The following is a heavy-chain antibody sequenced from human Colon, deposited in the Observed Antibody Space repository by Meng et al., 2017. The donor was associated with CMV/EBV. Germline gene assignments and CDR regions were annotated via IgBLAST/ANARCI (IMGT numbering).Heavy chain of an antibody. CDR1: GGSIMTYY. J-gene: IGHJ4*02. CDR3: VRGGYSGTQTGGVQEY. V-gene: IGHV4-4*07. D-gene: IGHD5-12*01. Sequence: QVQVQGLGPGVVKHSETLSLTCTVSGGSIMTYYWSWIRQPAGEGLEWLGRISTNRNTDYNPSLNSRATIWLDTSNNQFSLKLTSVTAADTAVYYCVRGGYSGTQTGGVQEYWGQGTLVTVSS. CDR2: ISTNRNT.